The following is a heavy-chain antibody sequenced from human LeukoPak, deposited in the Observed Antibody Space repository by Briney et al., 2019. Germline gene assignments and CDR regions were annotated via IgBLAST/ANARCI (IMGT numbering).Heavy chain of an antibody. J-gene: IGHJ4*02. V-gene: IGHV3-21*01. CDR1: GFTFSSYS. CDR3: ARGNVDTAMVTDY. Sequence: PGGSLRLSCAASGFTFSSYSMNWVRQAPGKGLGWVSSISSSSSYIYYADSVKGRFTISRDNAKNSLYLQMNSLRAEDTAVYYCARGNVDTAMVTDYWGQGTLVTVSS. D-gene: IGHD5-18*01. CDR2: ISSSSSYI.